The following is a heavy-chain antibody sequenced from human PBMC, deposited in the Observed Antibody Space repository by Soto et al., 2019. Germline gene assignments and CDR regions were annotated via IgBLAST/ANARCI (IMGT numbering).Heavy chain of an antibody. D-gene: IGHD3-10*01. J-gene: IGHJ5*02. Sequence: SETLSLTCTVSGGSISSSSYYWGWIRQPPGKGLEWIGSIYYSGSTYYNPSLKSRVTISVDTSKNQFSLKLSSVTAADTAVYYCASGMLFYGSGSSWFDPWGQGTLVTVSS. V-gene: IGHV4-39*01. CDR3: ASGMLFYGSGSSWFDP. CDR1: GGSISSSSYY. CDR2: IYYSGST.